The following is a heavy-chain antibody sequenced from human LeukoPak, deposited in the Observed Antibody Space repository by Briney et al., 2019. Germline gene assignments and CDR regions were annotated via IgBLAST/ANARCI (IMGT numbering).Heavy chain of an antibody. Sequence: PGGSLRLSCAASGFTFSSYGMHWVRQAPGKGLEWVAVIWYDGSNKYYADSVKGRFTISRDNSKNTLYLQMNSLRAEDTAAYYCARDKAEYNWNDEGFDPWGQGTLVTVSS. CDR2: IWYDGSNK. CDR3: ARDKAEYNWNDEGFDP. D-gene: IGHD1-20*01. V-gene: IGHV3-33*08. CDR1: GFTFSSYG. J-gene: IGHJ5*02.